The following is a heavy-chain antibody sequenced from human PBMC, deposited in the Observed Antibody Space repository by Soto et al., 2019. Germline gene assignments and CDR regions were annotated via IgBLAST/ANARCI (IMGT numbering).Heavy chain of an antibody. CDR1: GFTFNSYG. J-gene: IGHJ6*02. CDR2: ISYDSTKT. V-gene: IGHV3-30*03. Sequence: QVQLVESGGGVVQPGRSLRLSCAASGFTFNSYGMHWVRQGPGNGLEWVAFISYDSTKTYYADSVKGRFTISRDNSNSALYVQMNSLTGEDTAVYYGARTRSALSDFHYDSLDVWGQGTTVTVSS. CDR3: ARTRSALSDFHYDSLDV. D-gene: IGHD4-17*01.